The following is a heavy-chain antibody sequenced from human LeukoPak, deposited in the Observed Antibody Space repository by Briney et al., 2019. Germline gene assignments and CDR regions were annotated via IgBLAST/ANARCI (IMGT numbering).Heavy chain of an antibody. CDR2: INHSGSA. CDR3: ARAPHWDFWSGYYTGGFDP. CDR1: GGSFSGYY. V-gene: IGHV4-34*01. J-gene: IGHJ5*02. D-gene: IGHD3-3*01. Sequence: SETLSLTCAVSGGSFSGYYWTWIRQPPGEGLEWIGEINHSGSANYNPSLKSRVTISVDTSKNQFSLKLSSVTAADTAVHYCARAPHWDFWSGYYTGGFDPWGQGTLVTVSS.